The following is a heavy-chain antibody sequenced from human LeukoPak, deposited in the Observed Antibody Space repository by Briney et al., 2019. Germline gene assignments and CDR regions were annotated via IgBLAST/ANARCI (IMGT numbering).Heavy chain of an antibody. CDR3: TRRVYYSDSSGWYSDY. Sequence: SETLSLTCTVSGGSLTNYYWSWIRQPPGKGLEWIGYMHYSGSANYNPSLKSRVTILADTSKNQFSLRLSSVTAADTAVYYCTRRVYYSDSSGWYSDYWGQGTLVTVSS. CDR2: MHYSGSA. D-gene: IGHD3-22*01. J-gene: IGHJ4*02. CDR1: GGSLTNYY. V-gene: IGHV4-59*08.